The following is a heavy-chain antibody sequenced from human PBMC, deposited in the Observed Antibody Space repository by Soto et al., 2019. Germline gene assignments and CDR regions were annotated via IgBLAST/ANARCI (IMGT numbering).Heavy chain of an antibody. D-gene: IGHD3-10*01. CDR1: GFNFGFFG. CDR2: ISGDGINT. Sequence: VESGGDVDQPGRSLRLSCAASGFNFGFFGMHWFRQAPGKGLEWVAFISGDGINTHYADSVRGRFTLSRDYSKKTMYLQMDTLREDDTALYYCARGNLSFDFDSWGQGTLVTVSS. CDR3: ARGNLSFDFDS. V-gene: IGHV3-30*03. J-gene: IGHJ4*02.